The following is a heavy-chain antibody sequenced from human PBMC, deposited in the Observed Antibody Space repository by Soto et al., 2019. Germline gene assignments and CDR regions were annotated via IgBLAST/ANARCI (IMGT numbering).Heavy chain of an antibody. D-gene: IGHD6-19*01. CDR1: GDSVSSNTAA. CDR2: TYYRSNWRH. CDR3: ARGVAGSGFDL. Sequence: SQTLSLTCALSGDSVSSNTAAWNWIRSSPSRGLEWLGRTYYRSNWRHDYAVSVKSRSTVNPDTSKNHFSLQLNSVTPDDTAVYYCARGVAGSGFDLWGQGTLVTVSS. J-gene: IGHJ4*02. V-gene: IGHV6-1*01.